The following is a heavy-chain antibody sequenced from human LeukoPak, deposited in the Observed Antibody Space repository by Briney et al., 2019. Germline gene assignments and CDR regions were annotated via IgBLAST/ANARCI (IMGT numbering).Heavy chain of an antibody. J-gene: IGHJ6*03. Sequence: SETLSLTCTVSGGSISSYYWSWIRQPPGKGLEWIGYIYYSGSTNYNPSLKSRVTMSVDTSKNQFSLKLSSVTAADTAVYYCARDIVVVPAALSYYYYMDVWGKGTTVTVSS. CDR3: ARDIVVVPAALSYYYYMDV. CDR1: GGSISSYY. CDR2: IYYSGST. V-gene: IGHV4-59*12. D-gene: IGHD2-2*01.